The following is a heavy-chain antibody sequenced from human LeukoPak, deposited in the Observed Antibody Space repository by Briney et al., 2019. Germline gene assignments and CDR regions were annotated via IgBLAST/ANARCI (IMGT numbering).Heavy chain of an antibody. V-gene: IGHV3-33*01. CDR2: IWYDGSNK. D-gene: IGHD2-2*01. CDR3: ARGGAVVVPAAKLDY. J-gene: IGHJ4*02. CDR1: GFTFSSYG. Sequence: GGSLRLSCAASGFTFSSYGMHWVRQAPGKGLEWVAVIWYDGSNKYYADSVKGRFTISRDNSKNTLYLQMNSLRAEDTAVYYCARGGAVVVPAAKLDYWGQGTLVTVSS.